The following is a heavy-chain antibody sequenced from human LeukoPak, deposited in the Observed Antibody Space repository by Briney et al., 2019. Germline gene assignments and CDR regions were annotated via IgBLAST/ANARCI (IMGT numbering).Heavy chain of an antibody. V-gene: IGHV4-39*07. CDR1: GGSTSSSSYY. J-gene: IGHJ4*02. CDR2: IYYSGST. CDR3: ARDGVGSSYFDY. Sequence: SETLSLTCTVSGGSTSSSSYYWGWIRQPPGKGLEWIGSIYYSGSTYYNTSLTSRVTIPIDASKNQLSLKLDSVTAADTAMYYCARDGVGSSYFDYWGQGTLVAVSS. D-gene: IGHD6-6*01.